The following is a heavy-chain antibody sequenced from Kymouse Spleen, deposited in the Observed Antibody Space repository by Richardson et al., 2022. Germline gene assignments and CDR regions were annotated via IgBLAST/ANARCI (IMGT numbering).Heavy chain of an antibody. CDR1: GDSVSSNSAA. J-gene: IGHJ6*02. V-gene: IGHV6-1*01. CDR2: TYYRSKWYN. Sequence: QVQLQQSGPGLVKPSQTLSLTCAISGDSVSSNSAAWNWIRQSPSRGLEWLGRTYYRSKWYNDYAVSVKSRITINPDTSKNQFSLQLNSVTPEDTAVYYCAREGYYGSGSPFYYYYYGMDVWGQGTTVTVSS. CDR3: AREGYYGSGSPFYYYYYGMDV. D-gene: IGHD3-10*01.